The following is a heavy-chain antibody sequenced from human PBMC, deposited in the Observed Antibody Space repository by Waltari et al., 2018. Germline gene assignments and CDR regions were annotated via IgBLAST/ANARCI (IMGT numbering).Heavy chain of an antibody. V-gene: IGHV3-7*04. Sequence: EVQLVESGGGLVEPGGSLRLSCVASGFSFSKYWMSWGRQAPGKGLEWVADIKEDGSNEYYLGSVKGRFTISRDNAKNSVYLQMNSLRPEDTAVYYCARDWEGERPNFDYWGQGTLVTVSS. CDR2: IKEDGSNE. CDR3: ARDWEGERPNFDY. J-gene: IGHJ4*02. D-gene: IGHD1-26*01. CDR1: GFSFSKYW.